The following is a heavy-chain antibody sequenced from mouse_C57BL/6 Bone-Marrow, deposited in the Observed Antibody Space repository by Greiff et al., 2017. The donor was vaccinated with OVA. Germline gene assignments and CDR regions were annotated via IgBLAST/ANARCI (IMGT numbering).Heavy chain of an antibody. J-gene: IGHJ4*01. CDR1: GYTFTSYW. CDR2: IDPSDSYT. Sequence: QVQLQQPGAELVRPGTSVKLSCKASGYTFTSYWMHWVKQRPGQGLEWIGVIDPSDSYTNYNQKFKGKATLTVDTSSSTAYMQLSSLTSEDSAVYDCARRYDYDYAMDYWGQGTSVTVSS. CDR3: ARRYDYDYAMDY. V-gene: IGHV1-59*01. D-gene: IGHD2-4*01.